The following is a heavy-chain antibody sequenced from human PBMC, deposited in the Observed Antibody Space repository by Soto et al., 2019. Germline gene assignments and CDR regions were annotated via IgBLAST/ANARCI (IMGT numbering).Heavy chain of an antibody. D-gene: IGHD3-22*01. CDR2: IDWDDDK. CDR3: ARINRSGYYSHYYYGMDV. V-gene: IGHV2-70*01. Sequence: SGPTLVNPTQTLTLTCTVSGYSLIATGMSVSWIRQPPGKALEWLALIDWDDDKYYSTSLKTKLTISRGTSKNQVVLTMTNMDPVDTATYYCARINRSGYYSHYYYGMDVWGQGTTVTVSS. J-gene: IGHJ6*02. CDR1: GYSLIATGMS.